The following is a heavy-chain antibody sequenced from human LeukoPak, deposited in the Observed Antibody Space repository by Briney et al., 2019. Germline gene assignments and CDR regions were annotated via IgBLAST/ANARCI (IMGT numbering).Heavy chain of an antibody. J-gene: IGHJ4*02. Sequence: AGGSLRLSCAASGFTFSSYWMHWVRQAPGRGLVWVSRIKSAGSSIMYADSVKGRFTISRDNAKNTLYLQMNSLRAEDTAVYYCARHKCSGGSCYYDYWGQGTLVTVSS. CDR3: ARHKCSGGSCYYDY. D-gene: IGHD2-15*01. CDR1: GFTFSSYW. V-gene: IGHV3-74*03. CDR2: IKSAGSSI.